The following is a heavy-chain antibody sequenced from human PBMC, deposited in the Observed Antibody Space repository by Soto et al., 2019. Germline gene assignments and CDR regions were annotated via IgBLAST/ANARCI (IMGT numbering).Heavy chain of an antibody. CDR2: INAGNGNT. Sequence: ASGKVSSKDSGYTFTGCAMHWVRQAPGQRLEWMGWINAGNGNTKYSQKFQGRVTITRDTSASTAYMELSSLRSEYTAVYYCARIPGYSIGDIWGRGTLVTVSS. V-gene: IGHV1-3*01. J-gene: IGHJ2*01. D-gene: IGHD2-15*01. CDR1: GYTFTGCA. CDR3: ARIPGYSIGDI.